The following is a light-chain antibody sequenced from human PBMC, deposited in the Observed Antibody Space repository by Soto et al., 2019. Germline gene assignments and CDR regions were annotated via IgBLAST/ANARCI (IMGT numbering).Light chain of an antibody. V-gene: IGKV3-20*01. CDR1: QSVSSSS. CDR3: QQYGGSPRT. Sequence: EIVLTQSPGTLSLSPGERATLSCRASQSVSSSSLAWYQQKRGQAPRLLIDDASRRATSIPDRFSGSGSGTDFTLTISRLEPEVFAVYYCQQYGGSPRTFGQGTKVEVK. J-gene: IGKJ1*01. CDR2: DAS.